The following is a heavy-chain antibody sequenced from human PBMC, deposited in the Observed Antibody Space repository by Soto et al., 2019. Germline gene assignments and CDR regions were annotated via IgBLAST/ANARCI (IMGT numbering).Heavy chain of an antibody. CDR1: GYTLTELS. D-gene: IGHD2-15*01. J-gene: IGHJ4*02. CDR2: FDPEDGET. CDR3: ATDRDFGPSQFCSGGSCYLG. Sequence: ASVKVSCKVSGYTLTELSMHWVRQAPGKGLEWMGGFDPEDGETIYAKKFQGRVTMTEDTSTDTAYMELSSLRSEDTAVYYCATDRDFGPSQFCSGGSCYLGWGQGTLVTVSS. V-gene: IGHV1-24*01.